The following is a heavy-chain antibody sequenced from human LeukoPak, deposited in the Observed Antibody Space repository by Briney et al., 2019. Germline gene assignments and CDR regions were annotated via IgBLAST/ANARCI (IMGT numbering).Heavy chain of an antibody. D-gene: IGHD2-21*01. V-gene: IGHV1-2*06. Sequence: ASVKVSCKPSGYIFTAYHLHWVRQAPGQGLEWMGRIIPNSGATNYAQNFQGRVTMIRDTSISTAYMELSRLSPDDTAVYYCARGISGGFDIWGQGTKVTASS. CDR3: ARGISGGFDI. CDR1: GYIFTAYH. CDR2: IIPNSGAT. J-gene: IGHJ3*02.